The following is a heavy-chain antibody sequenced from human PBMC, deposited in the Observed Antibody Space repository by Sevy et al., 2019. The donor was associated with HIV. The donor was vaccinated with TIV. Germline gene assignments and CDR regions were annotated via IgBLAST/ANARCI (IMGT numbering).Heavy chain of an antibody. CDR2: ISGSGGST. D-gene: IGHD3-16*02. Sequence: GGSLRLSCAASGFTFSSYAMSWVRQAPGKGLEWDSAISGSGGSTYYADSVKGRFTISRDNSKNTLYLQMNSLRAEDTAVYYCMGELMSTFGGVIVTRFDYWGQGTLVTVSS. CDR1: GFTFSSYA. CDR3: MGELMSTFGGVIVTRFDY. J-gene: IGHJ4*02. V-gene: IGHV3-23*01.